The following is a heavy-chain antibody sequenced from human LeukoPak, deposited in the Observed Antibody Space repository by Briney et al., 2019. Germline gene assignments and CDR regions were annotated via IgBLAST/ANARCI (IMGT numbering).Heavy chain of an antibody. CDR1: GYTFTSYY. D-gene: IGHD3-22*01. V-gene: IGHV1-46*01. CDR3: ARDRRYYYDSSGYSYYFDY. CDR2: ITPSGGST. Sequence: ASVKVSCTASGYTFTSYYMHWVRHAPGQGLECMGIITPSGGSTSYAQKFQGRVTMTRDMCTSTVYMEVSSLRSEDTAVYYCARDRRYYYDSSGYSYYFDYWGLGPLVTVSS. J-gene: IGHJ4*02.